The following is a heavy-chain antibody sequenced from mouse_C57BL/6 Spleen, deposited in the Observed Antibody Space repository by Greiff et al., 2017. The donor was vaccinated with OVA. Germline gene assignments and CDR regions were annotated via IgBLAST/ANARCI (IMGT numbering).Heavy chain of an antibody. Sequence: VQLQQSGTVLARPGASVKMSCKTSGYTFTSYWMHWVKQRPGQGLEWIGAIYPGNSDTSYNQKFKGKAKLTAVTSASTAYMELSSLTNADSAVYYCTRPSYYYGSEGWYFDVWGTGTTVTVSS. CDR2: IYPGNSDT. J-gene: IGHJ1*03. D-gene: IGHD1-1*01. CDR1: GYTFTSYW. CDR3: TRPSYYYGSEGWYFDV. V-gene: IGHV1-5*01.